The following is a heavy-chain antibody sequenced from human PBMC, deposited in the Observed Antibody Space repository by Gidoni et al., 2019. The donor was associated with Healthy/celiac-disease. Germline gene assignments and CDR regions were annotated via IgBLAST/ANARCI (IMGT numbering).Heavy chain of an antibody. CDR1: ALPFRRYA. Sequence: EVQLLESGGGLVQPGGSLRLSCAASALPFRRYAMSWVRQAPGKGLEWVSAISGGGGSTYYADSVKGRFTISRDNSKNTLYLQMNSLRAEDTAVYYCAKEPWGYYETPQPRAHDYWGQGTLVTVSS. J-gene: IGHJ4*02. CDR3: AKEPWGYYETPQPRAHDY. CDR2: ISGGGGST. D-gene: IGHD3-22*01. V-gene: IGHV3-23*01.